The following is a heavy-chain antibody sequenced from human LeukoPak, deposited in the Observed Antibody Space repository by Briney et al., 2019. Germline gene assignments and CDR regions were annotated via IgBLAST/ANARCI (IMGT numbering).Heavy chain of an antibody. CDR3: ARKAITMIVVANDAFDI. D-gene: IGHD3-22*01. CDR2: IYYSGST. Sequence: SETLSLTCTVSGGSISSGGYYWSWIRQHPGKGLEWIGYIYYSGSTYYNPSLKSRVTISVDTSKNQFSLKLSSVTAADTAVYCCARKAITMIVVANDAFDIWGQGTMVTVSS. V-gene: IGHV4-31*03. J-gene: IGHJ3*02. CDR1: GGSISSGGYY.